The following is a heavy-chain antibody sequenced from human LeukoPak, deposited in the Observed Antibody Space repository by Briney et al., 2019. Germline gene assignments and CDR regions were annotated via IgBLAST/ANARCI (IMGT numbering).Heavy chain of an antibody. J-gene: IGHJ4*02. CDR1: GFTFSSYA. CDR2: ISGSGANT. V-gene: IGHV3-23*01. Sequence: GGSLRLSCAASGFTFSSYAMSWVRQAPGKGLEWVSVISGSGANTYYADSVKGRFTISRDNSKNTLYPQMNSLRAEDTAVFFCAKSLATVKRGNFDSWGQGTLVTVSS. CDR3: AKSLATVKRGNFDS. D-gene: IGHD5-12*01.